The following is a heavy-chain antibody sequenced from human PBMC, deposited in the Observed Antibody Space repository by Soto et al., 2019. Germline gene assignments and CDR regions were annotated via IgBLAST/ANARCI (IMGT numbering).Heavy chain of an antibody. D-gene: IGHD4-17*01. CDR3: AKEGVTVTDSRSLNTFDY. J-gene: IGHJ4*02. CDR1: GFTFSNYA. V-gene: IGHV3-23*01. CDR2: ISGGGCGT. Sequence: EVQLLESGGGLVQPGGSMRLSCAASGFTFSNYAISWARQAPRKGMEWVSSISGGGCGTYYTDSVKSRFTISTNNSKTALYVQMNSLRAEDPAVYSGAKEGVTVTDSRSLNTFDYCGQATLVTVAS.